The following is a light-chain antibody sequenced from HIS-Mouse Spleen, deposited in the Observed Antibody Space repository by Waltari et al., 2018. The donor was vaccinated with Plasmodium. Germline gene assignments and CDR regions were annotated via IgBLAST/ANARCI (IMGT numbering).Light chain of an antibody. CDR3: QQSYSTWT. J-gene: IGKJ1*01. CDR1: QSISSD. V-gene: IGKV1-39*01. Sequence: DIQMTQSPSSLSASVGDRVTITCRASQSISSDLNWYQQKPGKAPKLLIYAASSLQSGVQSSVSGRGSGTDFTLTISSLQPEYCATYYCQQSYSTWTFGQGTKVEIK. CDR2: AAS.